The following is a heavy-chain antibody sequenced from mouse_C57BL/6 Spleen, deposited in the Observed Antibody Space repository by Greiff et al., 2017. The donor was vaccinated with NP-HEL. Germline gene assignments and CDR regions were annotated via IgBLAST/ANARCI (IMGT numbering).Heavy chain of an antibody. D-gene: IGHD2-3*01. CDR3: ARVGGYYDWYFDV. CDR1: GYTFTDHT. J-gene: IGHJ1*03. V-gene: IGHV1-78*01. CDR2: IYPRDGST. Sequence: VQLQQSDAELVKPEASVKISCKVSGYTFTDHTIHWMKQRPEQGLEWIGYIYPRDGSTKYNEKFKGKATLTADKSSSTAYMQLNSLTSEDSAVYFCARVGGYYDWYFDVWGTGTTVTVSS.